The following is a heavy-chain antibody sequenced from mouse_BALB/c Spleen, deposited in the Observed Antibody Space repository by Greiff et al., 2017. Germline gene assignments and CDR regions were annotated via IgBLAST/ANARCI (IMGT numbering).Heavy chain of an antibody. D-gene: IGHD2-3*01. CDR2: IWAGGST. Sequence: QVQLKESGPGLVAPSQSLSITCTVSGFSLTSYGVHWVRQPPGKGLEWLGVIWAGGSTNYNSALMSRLSISKDNSKSQVFLKMNSLQTDDTAMYYSARGIYDGYSHYYAMDYWGQGTSVTVSS. V-gene: IGHV2-9*02. CDR3: ARGIYDGYSHYYAMDY. J-gene: IGHJ4*01. CDR1: GFSLTSYG.